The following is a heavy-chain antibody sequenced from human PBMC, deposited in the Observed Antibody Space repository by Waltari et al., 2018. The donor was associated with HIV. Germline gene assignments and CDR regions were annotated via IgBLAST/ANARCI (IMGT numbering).Heavy chain of an antibody. CDR1: GFTFSSYW. V-gene: IGHV3-7*04. J-gene: IGHJ4*02. Sequence: EVQLVVSGGGLVQPGGSLRLPCAASGFTFSSYWMRSVRQAPGKGLEWVANIKQDGSEKYYVDSVNGRFTISRDNAENSLYLQMNSLRAEDTAVYYCARGGFYGSGSKVNWGQGTLVTVSS. CDR3: ARGGFYGSGSKVN. CDR2: IKQDGSEK. D-gene: IGHD3-10*01.